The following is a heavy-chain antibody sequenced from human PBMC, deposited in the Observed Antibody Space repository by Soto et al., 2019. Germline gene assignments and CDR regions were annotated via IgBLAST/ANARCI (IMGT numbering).Heavy chain of an antibody. J-gene: IGHJ4*02. Sequence: GGSLRLSCAASGFTLSSYAMSWVRQAPGEGLEWVSAISGSGGSTYYADSVKGRFTISRDNSKNTLYLQMNSLRAEDTAVYYCAKDRPVTTRFDYWGQGTLVTVYS. CDR1: GFTLSSYA. CDR3: AKDRPVTTRFDY. CDR2: ISGSGGST. D-gene: IGHD4-17*01. V-gene: IGHV3-23*01.